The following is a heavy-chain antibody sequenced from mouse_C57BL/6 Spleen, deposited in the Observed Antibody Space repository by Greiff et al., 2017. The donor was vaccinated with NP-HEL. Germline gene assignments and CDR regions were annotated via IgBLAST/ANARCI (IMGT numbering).Heavy chain of an antibody. CDR1: GFNIKNPY. V-gene: IGHV14-3*01. Sequence: VQLQQSVAELVRPGASVKLSCTASGFNIKNPYMHWVKQRPEQGLEWIGRIDPANGNTKYAPKFQGKATITADTSSNTAYLQLSSLTSDDTAIYYCAGGGRLVWFAFWGQGTLVTVSA. D-gene: IGHD1-1*01. J-gene: IGHJ3*01. CDR3: AGGGRLVWFAF. CDR2: IDPANGNT.